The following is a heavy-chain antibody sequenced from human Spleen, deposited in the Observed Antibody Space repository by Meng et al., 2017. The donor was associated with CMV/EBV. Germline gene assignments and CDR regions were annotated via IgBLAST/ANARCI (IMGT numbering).Heavy chain of an antibody. D-gene: IGHD5-24*01. CDR2: IRSKANSYAT. Sequence: SGFPFSGSAMHWFRQASGQGLEWVGRIRSKANSYATAYAASVKGRFTISRDDSKNTAYLQMNSLKTEDTAVYYCTRRDPSNGYNPFDYWGQGTLVTVSS. J-gene: IGHJ4*02. CDR1: GFPFSGSA. CDR3: TRRDPSNGYNPFDY. V-gene: IGHV3-73*01.